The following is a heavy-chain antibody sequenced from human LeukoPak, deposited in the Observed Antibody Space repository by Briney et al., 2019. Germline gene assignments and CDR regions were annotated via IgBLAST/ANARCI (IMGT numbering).Heavy chain of an antibody. CDR2: IYYSVTT. D-gene: IGHD3-3*01. CDR1: LGSISNYF. V-gene: IGHV4-59*01. J-gene: IGHJ5*02. CDR3: ARASLWGIFWLDP. Sequence: LSLTLMVSLGSISNYFYSWLRPPPARGREGIGHIYYSVTTHYNPPLTSRVTISVDPSKNQFSLKLSSVTADDTAVYYCARASLWGIFWLDPWGQGTLVTVSS.